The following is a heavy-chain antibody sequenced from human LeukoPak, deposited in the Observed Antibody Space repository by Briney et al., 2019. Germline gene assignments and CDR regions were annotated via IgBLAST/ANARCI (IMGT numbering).Heavy chain of an antibody. CDR1: GYSISSGSYY. Sequence: SETLSLTCAVSGYSISSGSYYWSWIRQPAGKGLEWIGRIYTSGSTNYNPSLKSRVTISVDTSKNQFSLKLSSVTAADTAVYYCARGSPLRPWGQGTLVTVSS. J-gene: IGHJ5*02. V-gene: IGHV4-61*02. CDR3: ARGSPLRP. CDR2: IYTSGST.